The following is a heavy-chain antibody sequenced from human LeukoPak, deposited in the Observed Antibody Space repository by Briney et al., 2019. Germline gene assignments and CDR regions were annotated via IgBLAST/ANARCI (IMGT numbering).Heavy chain of an antibody. D-gene: IGHD4-11*01. Sequence: ASAKVSCKASGYTFTGYYMHWVRQAPGQGLEWMGWINPNSGGTNYAQKFQGRVTMTRDTSISTAYMELSRLRSDDTAVYYCARGLQENLAWLQAFTAFDIWGQGTMVTVSS. J-gene: IGHJ3*02. CDR3: ARGLQENLAWLQAFTAFDI. CDR2: INPNSGGT. V-gene: IGHV1-2*02. CDR1: GYTFTGYY.